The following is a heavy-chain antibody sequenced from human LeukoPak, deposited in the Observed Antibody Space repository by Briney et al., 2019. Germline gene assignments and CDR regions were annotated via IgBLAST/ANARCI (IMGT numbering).Heavy chain of an antibody. CDR3: ATNKRPNYYYYMDV. D-gene: IGHD2-8*01. CDR1: GGSISSYY. V-gene: IGHV4-59*01. J-gene: IGHJ6*03. Sequence: SGTLSLTCTVSGGSISSYYWSWIRQPPGKGLEWIGYIYYSGSTNYNPSLKSRVTISVDTSKNQFSLKLSSVTAADTAVYYCATNKRPNYYYYMDVWGKGTTVTISS. CDR2: IYYSGST.